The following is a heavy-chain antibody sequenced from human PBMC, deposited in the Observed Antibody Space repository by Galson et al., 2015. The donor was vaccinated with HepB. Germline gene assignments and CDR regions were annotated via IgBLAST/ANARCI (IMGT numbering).Heavy chain of an antibody. V-gene: IGHV6-1*01. CDR3: AREPCDILTGRDNWFDP. Sequence: CAISGDSVSSNSAAWNWIRQSPSRGLEWLGRTYYRSKWYNDYAVSVKSRITINPDTSKNQFSLQLNSVTPEDTAVYYCAREPCDILTGRDNWFDPWGQGTLVTVSS. CDR2: TYYRSKWYN. CDR1: GDSVSSNSAA. J-gene: IGHJ5*02. D-gene: IGHD3-9*01.